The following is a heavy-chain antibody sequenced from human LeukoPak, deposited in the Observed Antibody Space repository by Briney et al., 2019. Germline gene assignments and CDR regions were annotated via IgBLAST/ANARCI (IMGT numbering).Heavy chain of an antibody. J-gene: IGHJ4*02. CDR3: ARRQGCSSTSCPPDY. CDR2: IYPGDSDT. Sequence: GGSLKISFRGSGYSFNTYWIGRGRPMPGKGVEWMGIIYPGDSDTRYSPSFQGQVTMSADKSINTAYLQWSSLKASDTAMYYCARRQGCSSTSCPPDYWGQGTLVTVSS. V-gene: IGHV5-51*01. D-gene: IGHD2-2*01. CDR1: GYSFNTYW.